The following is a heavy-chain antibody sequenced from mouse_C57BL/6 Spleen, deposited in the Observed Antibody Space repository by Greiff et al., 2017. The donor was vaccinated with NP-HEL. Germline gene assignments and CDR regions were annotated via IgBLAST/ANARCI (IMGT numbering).Heavy chain of an antibody. J-gene: IGHJ3*01. Sequence: QVQLKQSGPGLVQPSQSLSITCTASGFSLTSYGVHWVRQSPGKGLEWLGVIWSGGSTDYNAAFISRLSISKDNSKSQVFFKMNSLQADDTAIYYCARKGDAAYWGQGTLVTVSA. D-gene: IGHD3-3*01. V-gene: IGHV2-2*01. CDR3: ARKGDAAY. CDR1: GFSLTSYG. CDR2: IWSGGST.